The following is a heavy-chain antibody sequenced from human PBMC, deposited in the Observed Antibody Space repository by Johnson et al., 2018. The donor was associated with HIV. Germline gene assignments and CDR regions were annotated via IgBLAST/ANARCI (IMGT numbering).Heavy chain of an antibody. CDR1: GFNVSSNY. CDR2: VDIAGNT. D-gene: IGHD1-26*01. J-gene: IGHJ3*01. Sequence: EKLVESGGGLVQPGGSLRLSCAASGFNVSSNYMHWVRQDIGSRLEWVSGVDIAGNTYYAGSVKDRFTISRDNAKESLFLQVKSLTAGDSALYYCVRGSYDGDAFDFWGRGTLVTVSS. V-gene: IGHV3-13*01. CDR3: VRGSYDGDAFDF.